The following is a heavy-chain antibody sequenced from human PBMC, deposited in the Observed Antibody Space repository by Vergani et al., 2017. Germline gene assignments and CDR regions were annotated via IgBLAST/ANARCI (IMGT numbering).Heavy chain of an antibody. CDR1: GFTFSSYA. D-gene: IGHD3-10*01. J-gene: IGHJ4*02. V-gene: IGHV3-23*01. CDR2: ISGSGGST. CDR3: AKDHFYGSGNPFYSSVFDY. Sequence: EVQLLESGGGLVQPGGSLRLSCAASGFTFSSYAMSWVRQAPGKGLEWVSAISGSGGSTYYADSVKGRFTISRDNSKNTLYLQMNSLRAEDTAVYYCAKDHFYGSGNPFYSSVFDYWGQGTLVTVSS.